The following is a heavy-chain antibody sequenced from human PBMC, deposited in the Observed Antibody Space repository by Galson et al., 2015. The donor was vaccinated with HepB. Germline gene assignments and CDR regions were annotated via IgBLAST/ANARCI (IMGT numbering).Heavy chain of an antibody. V-gene: IGHV1-46*01. Sequence: SVKVSCKASGYTFTSYYMHWVRQAPGQGLGWMGIINPSGGSTSYAQKFQGRVTMTRDTSTSTAYMELSSLRSEDTAVYYCARHYDSSGYYRGAFDIWGQGTMVTVSS. CDR3: ARHYDSSGYYRGAFDI. D-gene: IGHD3-22*01. J-gene: IGHJ3*02. CDR2: INPSGGST. CDR1: GYTFTSYY.